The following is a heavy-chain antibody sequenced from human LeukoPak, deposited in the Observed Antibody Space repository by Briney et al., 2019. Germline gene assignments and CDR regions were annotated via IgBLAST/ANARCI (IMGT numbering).Heavy chain of an antibody. CDR1: GSTFSSDG. CDR3: ARDRGVTMVRGAAWWDP. CDR2: IGYDGSNT. V-gene: IGHV3-33*01. Sequence: GLLRPSCAASGSTFSSDGMHWVRHAPPKGLEWVAVIGYDGSNTYYAASVKGRFTISRDNSKNTLYLQINILRAEDTAVYYCARDRGVTMVRGAAWWDPWGQGTLVTVSS. J-gene: IGHJ5*02. D-gene: IGHD3-10*01.